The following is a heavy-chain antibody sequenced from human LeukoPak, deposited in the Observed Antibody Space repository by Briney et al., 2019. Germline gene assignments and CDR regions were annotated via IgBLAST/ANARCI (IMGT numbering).Heavy chain of an antibody. CDR3: ARAEYYYDSSGTLRPYYFDY. V-gene: IGHV4-30-4*01. D-gene: IGHD3-22*01. CDR2: IYYSGST. Sequence: PSQTLSLTCTVSGGSISSGNYYWRWIRQPPGKGLEWIGYIYYSGSTYYNPSLKSRVTISVDPSKNQFSLKLSSVTAADTAVYYCARAEYYYDSSGTLRPYYFDYWGQGTLVTVSS. CDR1: GGSISSGNYY. J-gene: IGHJ4*02.